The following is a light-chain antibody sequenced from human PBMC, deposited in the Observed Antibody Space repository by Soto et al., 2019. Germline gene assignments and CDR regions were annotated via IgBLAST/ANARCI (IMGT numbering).Light chain of an antibody. CDR2: ENS. CDR1: SSNIGSND. V-gene: IGLV1-51*02. Sequence: QSVLTQPPSVSAAPGQKVTISCSGNSSNIGSNDVSWYQQLPGKAPKLLIYENSQRPSGIPDRFSGSKSGTSATLGITGLQTGEEADSYCGTWDSSLIALFGTGTKLTVL. CDR3: GTWDSSLIAL. J-gene: IGLJ1*01.